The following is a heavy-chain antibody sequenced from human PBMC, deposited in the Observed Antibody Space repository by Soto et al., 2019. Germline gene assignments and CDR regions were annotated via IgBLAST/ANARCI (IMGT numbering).Heavy chain of an antibody. V-gene: IGHV3-33*01. CDR1: GFTFSSCG. CDR3: ARDNTYFSPTYYYGSGSYRHNWFDP. D-gene: IGHD3-10*01. Sequence: PGGSLRLSCAASGFTFSSCGMHWVRQAPGKGLEWVAVIWYDGSNKYYADSVKGRFTISRDNSKNTLYLQMNSLRAGDTAVYYCARDNTYFSPTYYYGSGSYRHNWFDPWGQGTLVTVSS. J-gene: IGHJ5*02. CDR2: IWYDGSNK.